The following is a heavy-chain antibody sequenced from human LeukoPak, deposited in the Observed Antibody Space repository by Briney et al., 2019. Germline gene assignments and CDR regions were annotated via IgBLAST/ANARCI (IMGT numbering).Heavy chain of an antibody. CDR2: IYTSGST. J-gene: IGHJ4*02. Sequence: SQTLSLTCSVSGDSISSGSYYWSWIRQPAGKGLEWIGRIYTSGSTNYIPSLKSRLTISVDTSKNQFSLRLSSVTAADTAVYYCARDAWFGAGRTFAYWGQGTLVTVSS. V-gene: IGHV4-61*02. CDR3: ARDAWFGAGRTFAY. D-gene: IGHD3-10*01. CDR1: GDSISSGSYY.